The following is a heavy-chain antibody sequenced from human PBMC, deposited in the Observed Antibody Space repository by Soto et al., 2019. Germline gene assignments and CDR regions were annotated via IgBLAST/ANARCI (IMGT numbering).Heavy chain of an antibody. D-gene: IGHD5-12*01. CDR1: GYTFTSYG. Sequence: ASVKVSCKASGYTFTSYGISWVRQAPGQGLEWMGWISAYNGNTNYAQKLQGRVTMTTDKSTSTAYMELRSLRSDDTAVYYCARWDIVAPDDAFDIWGQGTMVTVSS. CDR2: ISAYNGNT. CDR3: ARWDIVAPDDAFDI. V-gene: IGHV1-18*01. J-gene: IGHJ3*02.